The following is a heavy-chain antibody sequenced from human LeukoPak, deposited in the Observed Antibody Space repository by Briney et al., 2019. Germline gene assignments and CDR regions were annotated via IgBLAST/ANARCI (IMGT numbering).Heavy chain of an antibody. CDR2: IYYSGST. CDR3: ARSGRQYYYDSSGYYYGARHIDY. Sequence: SETLSLTCTVSGGSISSYYWSWIRQPPGKGLEWIGYIYYSGSTNYNPSLKSRVTISVDTSKNQFSLKLSSVTAADTAVYYCARSGRQYYYDSSGYYYGARHIDYWGQGTLVTVSS. V-gene: IGHV4-59*01. D-gene: IGHD3-22*01. CDR1: GGSISSYY. J-gene: IGHJ4*02.